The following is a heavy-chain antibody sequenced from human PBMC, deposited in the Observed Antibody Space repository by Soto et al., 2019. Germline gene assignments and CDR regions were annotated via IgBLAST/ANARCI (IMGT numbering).Heavy chain of an antibody. CDR3: AKDFVTSPLP. J-gene: IGHJ5*02. D-gene: IGHD2-21*01. CDR2: ISHTGSNQ. V-gene: IGHV3-30*18. CDR1: GIPFSSFG. Sequence: QVHLVESGGGVVQPGRSLRLSCAAAGIPFSSFGMHWVRQGPGTGLEWVAGISHTGSNQYYSDSVKGRFTISKDNSKNTLYLQMDSLRPEDTAVYYCAKDFVTSPLPWGQGTLVTVSS.